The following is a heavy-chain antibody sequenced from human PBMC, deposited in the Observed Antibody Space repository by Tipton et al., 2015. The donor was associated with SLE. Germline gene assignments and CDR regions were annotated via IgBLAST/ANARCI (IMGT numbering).Heavy chain of an antibody. Sequence: LRLSCTVSGGSISSSSYYWGWIRQPPGKGLEWIGSIYYSGSTYYNPSLKSRVTISVDTSKNQFSLKLSSVTAADTVVYYCARDNCGGDCYRYFQHWGQGTLVTVSS. CDR3: ARDNCGGDCYRYFQH. V-gene: IGHV4-39*07. D-gene: IGHD2-21*01. J-gene: IGHJ1*01. CDR2: IYYSGST. CDR1: GGSISSSSYY.